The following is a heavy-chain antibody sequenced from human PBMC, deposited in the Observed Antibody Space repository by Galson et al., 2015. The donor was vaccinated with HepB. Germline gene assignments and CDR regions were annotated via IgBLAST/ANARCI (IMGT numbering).Heavy chain of an antibody. D-gene: IGHD3-10*01. CDR1: GYTFTSYA. CDR3: ARSRGRGSGSYTFDY. CDR2: INAGNGNT. J-gene: IGHJ4*02. V-gene: IGHV1-3*01. Sequence: SVKVSCKASGYTFTSYAMHWVRQAPGQRLEWMGWINAGNGNTKYSQKFQGRVTITRDTSASTAYMELSSLRSEDTAVYYCARSRGRGSGSYTFDYWGQGTLVTVSS.